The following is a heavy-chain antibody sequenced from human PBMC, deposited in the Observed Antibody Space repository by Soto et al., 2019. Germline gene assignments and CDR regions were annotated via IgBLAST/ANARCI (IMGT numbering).Heavy chain of an antibody. CDR3: ARRKYDILTGPGRYGLDA. CDR2: IFPPDSDT. Sequence: PGESLKISCQVSGYPFTTYWIGWVRQMPGKGLEWMGKIFPPDSDTRYSPSFQGQVTMSVDKSTSTAYLQWSSLKASDTAMYYCARRKYDILTGPGRYGLDAWGPGTTFTVTS. D-gene: IGHD3-9*01. CDR1: GYPFTTYW. J-gene: IGHJ6*02. V-gene: IGHV5-51*01.